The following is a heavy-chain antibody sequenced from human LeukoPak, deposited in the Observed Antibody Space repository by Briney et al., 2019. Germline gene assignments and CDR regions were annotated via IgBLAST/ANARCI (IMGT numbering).Heavy chain of an antibody. CDR1: GYDFTTYW. CDR2: IWPGDSDT. Sequence: GESLKISCKISGYDFTTYWIGWVRQMPGKGLECMGIIWPGDSDTRYSPSFQGQVTISADKTISTVYLQWSSLKVSDTAIYYCARRGRGDWFDPWGQGTLVTVSP. V-gene: IGHV5-51*01. J-gene: IGHJ5*02. CDR3: ARRGRGDWFDP. D-gene: IGHD1-26*01.